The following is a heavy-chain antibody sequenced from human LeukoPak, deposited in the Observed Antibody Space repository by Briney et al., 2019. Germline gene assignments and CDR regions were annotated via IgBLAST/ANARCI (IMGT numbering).Heavy chain of an antibody. CDR1: GGSFSGYY. J-gene: IGHJ5*02. CDR3: ARRGGYCSSTSCFNWFDP. Sequence: PSETLSLTCAVYGGSFSGYYWSWIRQPPGKGLECIGEINHSGSTNYNPSPKSRVTISVDTSKNQFSLKLSSVTAADTAVYYCARRGGYCSSTSCFNWFDPWGQGTLVTVPS. CDR2: INHSGST. V-gene: IGHV4-34*01. D-gene: IGHD2-2*01.